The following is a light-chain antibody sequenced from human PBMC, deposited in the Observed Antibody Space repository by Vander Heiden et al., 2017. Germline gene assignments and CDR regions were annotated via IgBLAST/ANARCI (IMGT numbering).Light chain of an antibody. CDR3: AAWDDRLNGYV. V-gene: IGLV1-36*01. J-gene: IGLJ1*01. CDR1: SSNIGNNA. Sequence: QSVLTQPPSVSEAPRQRVTISCSGSSSNIGNNAVNWYQQVPGQAPKLLIYYDDLLPSGVSDRFSASKSGTSASLAITGLQSEDEADYYCAAWDDRLNGYVFGSGTKVNVL. CDR2: YDD.